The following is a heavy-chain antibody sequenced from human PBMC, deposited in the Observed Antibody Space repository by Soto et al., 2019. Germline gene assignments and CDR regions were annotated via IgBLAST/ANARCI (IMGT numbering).Heavy chain of an antibody. J-gene: IGHJ4*02. CDR2: ISGSGGST. D-gene: IGHD3-22*01. CDR3: AKSPHYDSSGYHWDYFDY. CDR1: GFTFSSYA. V-gene: IGHV3-23*01. Sequence: EVQLLESGGGLVQPGGSLRLSCAASGFTFSSYAMSWVRQAPGKGLAWVSAISGSGGSTYYADSVKGRFTISRDNSKNTLYLQMNSLRAEDTAVYYCAKSPHYDSSGYHWDYFDYWGQGTLVTVSS.